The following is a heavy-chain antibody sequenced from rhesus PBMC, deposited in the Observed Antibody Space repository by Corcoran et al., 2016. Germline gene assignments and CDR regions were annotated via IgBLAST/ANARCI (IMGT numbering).Heavy chain of an antibody. CDR1: GGSISSSY. CDR3: ASGGYGSYLTTDYFDY. Sequence: QLQLQESGPGLVKPSETLSVTCAVSGGSISSSYWSWIRQAPGKVLEWIGNIYGSGSSTNYNPSLKSRVTLSVDTSTNQLSLKLSSVTAADTAVYYCASGGYGSYLTTDYFDYWGQGVLVTVSS. J-gene: IGHJ4*01. D-gene: IGHD4-4*01. V-gene: IGHV4-169*02. CDR2: IYGSGSST.